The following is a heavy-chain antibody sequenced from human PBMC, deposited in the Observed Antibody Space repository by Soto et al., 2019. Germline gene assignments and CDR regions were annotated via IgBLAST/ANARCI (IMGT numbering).Heavy chain of an antibody. V-gene: IGHV3-30*18. CDR1: GFRFSDYG. Sequence: QVHLVESGGGVVQPGRSLRLACAVSGFRFSDYGMHWVRQAPGKGLEWVAVISNDGSKKYYGDSVQGRFTISRDDSKSTVYVQMDSLKPEDTAGYYCAKTRRGYDMFFYGLDVWGQGTTVTVSS. CDR3: AKTRRGYDMFFYGLDV. J-gene: IGHJ6*02. D-gene: IGHD5-12*01. CDR2: ISNDGSKK.